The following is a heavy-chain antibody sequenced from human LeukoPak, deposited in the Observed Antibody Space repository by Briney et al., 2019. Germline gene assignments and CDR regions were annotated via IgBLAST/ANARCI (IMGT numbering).Heavy chain of an antibody. Sequence: GGSLRLSCATSGFSFSNYGMNWIRQAPGKGLEWVSYISSSGSTIYYADSVKGRFTISRDNAKNSLYLQMNSLRAEDTAVYYCARDVSNWFDPWGQGTLVTVSS. CDR3: ARDVSNWFDP. CDR2: ISSSGSTI. V-gene: IGHV3-48*04. J-gene: IGHJ5*02. CDR1: GFSFSNYG.